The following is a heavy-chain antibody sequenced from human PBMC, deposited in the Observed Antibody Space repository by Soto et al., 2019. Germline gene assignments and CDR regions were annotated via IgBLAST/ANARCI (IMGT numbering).Heavy chain of an antibody. V-gene: IGHV3-21*01. J-gene: IGHJ6*02. CDR1: GFTFSSYS. CDR2: ISSSSSYI. D-gene: IGHD6-13*01. Sequence: EVQLVESGGGLVKPGGSLRLSCAASGFTFSSYSMNWVRQAPGKGLEWVSSISSSSSYIDYADSVKGRFTISRDNAKNSLYLQMNSLRAEDTAVYYCARGRVAAPKYYYYYGMDVWGQGTTVTVSS. CDR3: ARGRVAAPKYYYYYGMDV.